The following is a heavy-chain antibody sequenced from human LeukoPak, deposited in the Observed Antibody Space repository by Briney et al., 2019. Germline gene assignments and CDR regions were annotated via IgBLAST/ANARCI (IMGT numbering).Heavy chain of an antibody. J-gene: IGHJ4*02. Sequence: GASVKVSCKASGGTFSSYAISWVRQAPGQGLEWMGGIIPIFGTANYAQKFQGRVTITTDESTSTAYMELSSLRSDDTAVYYCARGGQGYYFDYWGQGTLVTVSS. V-gene: IGHV1-69*05. CDR1: GGTFSSYA. CDR3: ARGGQGYYFDY. CDR2: IIPIFGTA.